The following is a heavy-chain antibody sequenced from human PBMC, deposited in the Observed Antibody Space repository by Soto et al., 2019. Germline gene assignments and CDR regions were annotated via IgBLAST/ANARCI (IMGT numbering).Heavy chain of an antibody. CDR3: ARHASRGYSSSWYFED. J-gene: IGHJ4*02. D-gene: IGHD6-13*01. CDR2: TYYSAGT. Sequence: SETPSLTCNVSGGSVGSSSYYWGWIRQAPGKGLEWIVSTYYSAGTYYNPSLKSRVTTSLDASKNQFSLTVTSVTAADTAIYYCARHASRGYSSSWYFEDWGQGTPVTVSS. CDR1: GGSVGSSSYY. V-gene: IGHV4-39*01.